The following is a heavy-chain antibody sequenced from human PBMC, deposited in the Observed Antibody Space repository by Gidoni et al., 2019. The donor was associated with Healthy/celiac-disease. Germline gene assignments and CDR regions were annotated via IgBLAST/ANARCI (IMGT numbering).Heavy chain of an antibody. Sequence: ILWVRQAPGKGLEWMGGFDPDDGETIYAQKFQGRVTMTEDTSTDTAYMELSSLRSEDTAVDYCATGARNYDYVWGSRDPFGAYWGQGTLVTVSS. V-gene: IGHV1-24*01. D-gene: IGHD3-16*01. CDR2: FDPDDGET. CDR3: ATGARNYDYVWGSRDPFGAY. J-gene: IGHJ4*02.